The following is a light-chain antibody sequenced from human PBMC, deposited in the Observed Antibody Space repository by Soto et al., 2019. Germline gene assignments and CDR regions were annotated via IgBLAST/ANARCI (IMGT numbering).Light chain of an antibody. CDR2: DVT. CDR3: CSYVGNYYV. CDR1: SSVVGNFYKY. Sequence: QSALTQPRSVSGSPGQSVTISCTGTSSVVGNFYKYVSWYQQSPGKAPKLMIYDVTKRPSGVPDRFSGSKSGNTASLTISGLQAEDEADYYCCSYVGNYYVFGTGTKVTVL. V-gene: IGLV2-11*01. J-gene: IGLJ1*01.